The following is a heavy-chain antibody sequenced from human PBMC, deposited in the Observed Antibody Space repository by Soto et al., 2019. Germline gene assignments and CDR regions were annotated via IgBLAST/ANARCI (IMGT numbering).Heavy chain of an antibody. CDR2: IYYSGST. CDR3: AREVVSGGFYSAFAP. V-gene: IGHV4-59*11. D-gene: IGHD3-22*01. J-gene: IGHJ6*03. Sequence: SETLSLTCIISGDSISNHSWNWIRQPPGKGLEWIGYIYYSGSTHYNPSLNSRVTISIDTSRKYFSLRLSSVTAADTALYYCAREVVSGGFYSAFAPGGKGIRVTVS. CDR1: GDSISNHS.